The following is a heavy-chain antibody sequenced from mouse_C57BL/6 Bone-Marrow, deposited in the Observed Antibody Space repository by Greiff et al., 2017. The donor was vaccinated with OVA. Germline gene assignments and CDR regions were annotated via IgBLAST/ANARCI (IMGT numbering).Heavy chain of an antibody. CDR1: GFTFSNYW. Sequence: EVQLQQSGGGLVQPGGSMKLSCVASGFTFSNYWMNWVRQSPEKGLEWVAQIRLKSDNYATHYAESVKGRFTISRDDSKSSVYLQMNNLRAEDTGIYYCTAQATGAYWGQGTLVTVSA. V-gene: IGHV6-3*01. D-gene: IGHD3-2*02. CDR3: TAQATGAY. CDR2: IRLKSDNYAT. J-gene: IGHJ3*01.